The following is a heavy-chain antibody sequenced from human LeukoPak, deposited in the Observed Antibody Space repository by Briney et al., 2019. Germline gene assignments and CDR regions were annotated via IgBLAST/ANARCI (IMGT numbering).Heavy chain of an antibody. CDR1: GFTFSSYA. CDR2: ISASGGST. D-gene: IGHD3-10*01. J-gene: IGHJ4*02. V-gene: IGHV3-23*01. Sequence: GGSLRLSCAASGFTFSSYAMNWVRQAPGKGLEWVSGISASGGSTYNADPVKGRFTVSRDNSKNTLSLQMNSLRDEDTAVYYCARSGSGSNFLEYWGQGTLVTVSS. CDR3: ARSGSGSNFLEY.